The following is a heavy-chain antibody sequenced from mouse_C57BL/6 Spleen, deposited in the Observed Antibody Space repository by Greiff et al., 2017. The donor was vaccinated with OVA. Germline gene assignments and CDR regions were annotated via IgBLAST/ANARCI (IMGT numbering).Heavy chain of an antibody. CDR1: GYTFTSYW. CDR2: IDPSDSYT. D-gene: IGHD2-3*01. V-gene: IGHV1-59*01. Sequence: VQLQQPGAELVRPGTSVKLSCKASGYTFTSYWMHWVKQRPGQGLEWIGVIDPSDSYTNYNQKFKGKATLTADTSSSTAYMQLSSLTSEDSAVYYCARLEDGLEVLDVWGTGTTVTVSS. J-gene: IGHJ1*03. CDR3: ARLEDGLEVLDV.